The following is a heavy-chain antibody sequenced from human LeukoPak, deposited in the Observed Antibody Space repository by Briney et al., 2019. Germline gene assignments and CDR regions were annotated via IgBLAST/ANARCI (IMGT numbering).Heavy chain of an antibody. Sequence: GASVKVPCKASGYTFTGYYIHWVRQAPGQGLEWMGWINANSGGTDYAQKFQGRVTMTRDTSISTAYMELSRLRSDDTAVYYCARGKYQLLYGDYWGQGTLVTVSS. D-gene: IGHD2-2*02. CDR2: INANSGGT. CDR3: ARGKYQLLYGDY. J-gene: IGHJ4*02. V-gene: IGHV1-2*02. CDR1: GYTFTGYY.